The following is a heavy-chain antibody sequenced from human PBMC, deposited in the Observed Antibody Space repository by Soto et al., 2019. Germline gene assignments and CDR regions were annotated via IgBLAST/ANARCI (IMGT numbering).Heavy chain of an antibody. CDR3: ARQELGYCSGGSCYSVEAFDI. CDR2: IIPILGIA. V-gene: IGHV1-69*02. J-gene: IGHJ3*02. D-gene: IGHD2-15*01. Sequence: QVQLVQSGAEVKKPGSSVKVSCKASGSTFSSYTISWVRQAPGQGVEWMGRIIPILGIANYAQKFQGRVTITADKSTSTAYMELSSLRSEDTAVYYCARQELGYCSGGSCYSVEAFDIWGQGTMVTVSS. CDR1: GSTFSSYT.